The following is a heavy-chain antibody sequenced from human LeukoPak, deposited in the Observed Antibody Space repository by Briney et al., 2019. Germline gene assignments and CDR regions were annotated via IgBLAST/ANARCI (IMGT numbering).Heavy chain of an antibody. V-gene: IGHV4-59*08. Sequence: PSETLSLTCTVSGGSISSYYWSWIRRPPGKGLEWIGYIYYSGSTNYNPSLKSRVTISVDTSKNQFSLKLSSVTAADTAVYYCARSWGSYYNWAFDYWGQGTLVTVSS. D-gene: IGHD3-10*01. CDR1: GGSISSYY. CDR2: IYYSGST. J-gene: IGHJ4*02. CDR3: ARSWGSYYNWAFDY.